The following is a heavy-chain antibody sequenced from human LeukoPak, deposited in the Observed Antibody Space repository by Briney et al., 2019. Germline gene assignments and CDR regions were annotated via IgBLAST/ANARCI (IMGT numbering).Heavy chain of an antibody. J-gene: IGHJ4*02. CDR1: GDTFSTYT. V-gene: IGHV1-69*04. CDR3: ARERWLQPPILYFFAY. Sequence: SVKDSCKASGDTFSTYTINWVRQAPGQGLEWMGRINPILDFTKDTQKLQGKASITADKSSTTAYMELSSLRSKDTAVYYCARERWLQPPILYFFAYWGQGTLVTVSS. D-gene: IGHD5-24*01. CDR2: INPILDFT.